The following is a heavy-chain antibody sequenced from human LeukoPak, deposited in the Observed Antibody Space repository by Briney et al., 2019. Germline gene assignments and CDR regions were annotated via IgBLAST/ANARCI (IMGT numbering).Heavy chain of an antibody. V-gene: IGHV3-23*01. CDR1: GFTFSSYG. CDR2: ISGSGGNT. Sequence: GGSLRLSCAASGFTFSSYGMSWVRQAPGKGLEWVSFISGSGGNTYYADSVKGRFTISRDNSKNTLYLHMNSLRAEDTAVYYCARHLNRAFWGQGTLVTVSS. D-gene: IGHD3-16*02. CDR3: ARHLNRAF. J-gene: IGHJ4*02.